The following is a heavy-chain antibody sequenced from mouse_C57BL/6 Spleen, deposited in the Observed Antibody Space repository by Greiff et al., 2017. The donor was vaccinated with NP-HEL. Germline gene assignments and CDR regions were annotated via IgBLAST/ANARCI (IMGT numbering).Heavy chain of an antibody. CDR3: ARELGRGDY. D-gene: IGHD4-1*01. J-gene: IGHJ4*01. CDR2: IYPGDGDT. Sequence: VKLQQSGPELVKPGASVKISCKASGYAFSSSWMNWVKQRPGKGLEWIGRIYPGDGDTNYNGKFKGKATLTADKSSSTAYMQLSSLTSEDSAVYFCARELGRGDYWGQGTSVTVSS. V-gene: IGHV1-82*01. CDR1: GYAFSSSW.